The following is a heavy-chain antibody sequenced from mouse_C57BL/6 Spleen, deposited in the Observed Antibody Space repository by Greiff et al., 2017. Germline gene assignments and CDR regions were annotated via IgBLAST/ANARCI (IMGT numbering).Heavy chain of an antibody. CDR2: IDPENGDT. CDR3: TTSYYYGSSYRFDY. D-gene: IGHD1-1*01. CDR1: GFNIKDDY. V-gene: IGHV14-4*01. Sequence: VQLKESGAELVRPGASVKLSCTASGFNIKDDYMHWVKQRPEQGLEWIGWIDPENGDTEYASKFQGKATITADTSSNTAYLQLRSLTSEDTAVYYCTTSYYYGSSYRFDYWGQGTTLTVSS. J-gene: IGHJ2*01.